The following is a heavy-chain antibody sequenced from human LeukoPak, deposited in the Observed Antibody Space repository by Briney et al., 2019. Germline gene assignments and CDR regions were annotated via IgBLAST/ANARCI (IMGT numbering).Heavy chain of an antibody. CDR1: GFTFRSYS. CDR3: AKDGGYGCSSTSCYYDYYYYYMDV. CDR2: IGSSGATI. D-gene: IGHD2-2*01. Sequence: GGSLRLSCAASGFTFRSYSMNWVRQAPGKGLKWVSYIGSSGATIYYADSVKGRFTISRDNAKNSLYLQMNSLRAEDTALYYCAKDGGYGCSSTSCYYDYYYYYMDVWGKGTTVTISS. V-gene: IGHV3-48*01. J-gene: IGHJ6*03.